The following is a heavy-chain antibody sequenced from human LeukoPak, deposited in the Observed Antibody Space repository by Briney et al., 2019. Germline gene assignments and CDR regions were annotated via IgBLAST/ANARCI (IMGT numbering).Heavy chain of an antibody. J-gene: IGHJ4*02. V-gene: IGHV3-11*05. CDR3: ARGMYDYGDSLVTSYFDF. CDR1: GFTFSAYY. CDR2: IASGSLYT. D-gene: IGHD4-17*01. Sequence: GGCLRLSCAASGFTFSAYYMSWIRQAPGNGLEWGSYIASGSLYTNYADSVKGRFTISRDNAKHSLYLQMNSLRAEDTAVYYCARGMYDYGDSLVTSYFDFWGQGALVTVSS.